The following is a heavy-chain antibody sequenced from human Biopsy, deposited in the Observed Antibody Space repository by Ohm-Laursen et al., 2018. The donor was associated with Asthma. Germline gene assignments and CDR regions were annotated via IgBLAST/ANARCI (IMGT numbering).Heavy chain of an antibody. CDR3: ARAGQCSSTSCYNPGWFDP. D-gene: IGHD2-2*01. J-gene: IGHJ5*02. CDR1: GGSFSGYY. CDR2: INHSGST. V-gene: IGHV4-34*01. Sequence: TLPLTCAVYGGSFSGYYWSWIRQPPGKGLEWIGEINHSGSTNYNPSLKSRVTISVDTSKNQFSLKLSSVTAADTAVYYCARAGQCSSTSCYNPGWFDPWGQGTLVTVSS.